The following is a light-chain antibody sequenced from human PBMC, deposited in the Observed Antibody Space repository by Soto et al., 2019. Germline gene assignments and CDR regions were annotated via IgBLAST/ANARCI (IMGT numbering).Light chain of an antibody. Sequence: QTVVTQSSSASASLGSSVKLTCTLSSGHSSYIIAWHQQEPGKAPRYLMNLEGSGTYNKGSGVPDRFSGSSSGADRYLTISHLQFEDEADYYCETWDSNTRVFGGGTKLTVL. CDR2: LEGSGTY. CDR3: ETWDSNTRV. V-gene: IGLV4-60*02. CDR1: SGHSSYI. J-gene: IGLJ3*02.